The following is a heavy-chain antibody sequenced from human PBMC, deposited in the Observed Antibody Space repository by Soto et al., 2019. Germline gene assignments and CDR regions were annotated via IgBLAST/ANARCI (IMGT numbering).Heavy chain of an antibody. CDR2: ISYDGTNK. V-gene: IGHV3-30*18. D-gene: IGHD4-17*01. CDR3: AKDLQSYGDYDYYCYGMDV. J-gene: IGHJ6*02. Sequence: QVQLVESGGGEVQPGRSLTISCAASGFTFSTYGMHWVRQTPGKGLEWVAVISYDGTNKFYSDSVTGRFTISRDNFKNTLTLQMNSLRAADTAVYSCAKDLQSYGDYDYYCYGMDVWGLGTRVTVSS. CDR1: GFTFSTYG.